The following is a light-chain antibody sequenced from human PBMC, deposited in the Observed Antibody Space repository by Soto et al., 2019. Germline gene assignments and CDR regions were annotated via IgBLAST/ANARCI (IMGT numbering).Light chain of an antibody. CDR3: QQYSKWPFT. V-gene: IGKV3D-15*01. J-gene: IGKJ4*01. Sequence: EIVMTQSPAIQSVSPGERAALSCRASQSVSSKLAWYQQKPGQAPRLLIYDASTGATGIPARFSGSGSGTEFTLTLSSLQSEDFAVYYCQQYSKWPFTFGGGTKVEIK. CDR2: DAS. CDR1: QSVSSK.